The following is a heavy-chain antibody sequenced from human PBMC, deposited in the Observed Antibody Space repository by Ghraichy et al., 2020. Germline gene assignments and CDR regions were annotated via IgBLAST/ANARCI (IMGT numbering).Heavy chain of an antibody. V-gene: IGHV3-23*01. J-gene: IGHJ6*02. CDR1: GFTFSSYA. D-gene: IGHD5-18*01. CDR2: ISGSGGST. Sequence: GGSLRLSCAASGFTFSSYAMSWVRQAPGKGLAWVSAISGSGGSTYYADSVKGRFTISRDNSKNTLYLQMNSLRAEETAVYYCAKDPGYSYGFPVYYYYGMDVWGQGTTVTVSS. CDR3: AKDPGYSYGFPVYYYYGMDV.